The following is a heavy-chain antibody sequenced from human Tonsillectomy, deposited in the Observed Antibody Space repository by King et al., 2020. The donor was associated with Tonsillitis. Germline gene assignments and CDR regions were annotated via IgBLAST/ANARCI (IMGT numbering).Heavy chain of an antibody. CDR1: GFAFSVSG. D-gene: IGHD3-10*01. J-gene: IGHJ4*02. CDR3: AGEGSGSSFDF. V-gene: IGHV3-30*02. CDR2: IRHDGDTT. Sequence: VQLVESGGGVVQPGGSLRLSCATSGFAFSVSGLHWVRQAPGKGLEWVACIRHDGDTTVDGASVKGRFPVSRDNSKNEVYLQMDSLRAEDTAVYYCAGEGSGSSFDFWGQGSLVTVSS.